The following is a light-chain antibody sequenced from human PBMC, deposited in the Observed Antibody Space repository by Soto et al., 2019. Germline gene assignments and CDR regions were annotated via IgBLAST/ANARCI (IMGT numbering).Light chain of an antibody. Sequence: QSALTQPPSASGSPGQSVTISCTGTSSDVGGYNYVSWYQQHPGKAPKLIIYEDTKRPSGVPDRFTGSKSGNTASLTVSGLQAEDEADYYCSSYAGSNNWAVFCGVTKLTVL. V-gene: IGLV2-8*01. CDR3: SSYAGSNNWAV. CDR1: SSDVGGYNY. CDR2: EDT. J-gene: IGLJ3*02.